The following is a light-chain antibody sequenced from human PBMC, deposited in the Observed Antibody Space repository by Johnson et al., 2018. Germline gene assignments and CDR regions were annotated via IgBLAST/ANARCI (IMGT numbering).Light chain of an antibody. Sequence: QSVLTQPPSVSAAPGQKVTISCSGSSSNIGNNYVSWYQQLPGTAPKLLIYENNKQPSGIPDRFSGSKSGTSATLGITGLQTGDEADYYCGTWDSSLSAGNVFGTGTKVTV. CDR1: SSNIGNNY. CDR2: ENN. V-gene: IGLV1-51*02. CDR3: GTWDSSLSAGNV. J-gene: IGLJ1*01.